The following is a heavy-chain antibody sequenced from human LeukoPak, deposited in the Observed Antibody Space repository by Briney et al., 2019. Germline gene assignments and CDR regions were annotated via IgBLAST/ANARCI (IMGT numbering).Heavy chain of an antibody. CDR3: ARDQVYCSGGSCYWVDYYYYYGMDV. Sequence: ASVKVSCKASGYTFTSYGISWVRQAPGQGLEWMGWISAYNGNTNYAQKLQGRFTMTTDTSTSTAYMELRSLRSDDTAVYYCARDQVYCSGGSCYWVDYYYYYGMDVWGQGTTVTVSS. V-gene: IGHV1-18*01. CDR2: ISAYNGNT. CDR1: GYTFTSYG. D-gene: IGHD2-15*01. J-gene: IGHJ6*02.